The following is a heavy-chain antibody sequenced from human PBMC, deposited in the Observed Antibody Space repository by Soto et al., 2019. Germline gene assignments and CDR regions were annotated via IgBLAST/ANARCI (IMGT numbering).Heavy chain of an antibody. CDR3: ARGDYYDISGPFSDAFDI. Sequence: GGSLRLSCAASGFTFSSYWMSWVRQAPGKGLEWVANIKQDGSEKWYVDSVKGRFTISRDNAKNSLYLQMNSLRAEDTAVYYCARGDYYDISGPFSDAFDIWGQETMVTV. CDR2: IKQDGSEK. V-gene: IGHV3-7*04. CDR1: GFTFSSYW. D-gene: IGHD3-22*01. J-gene: IGHJ3*02.